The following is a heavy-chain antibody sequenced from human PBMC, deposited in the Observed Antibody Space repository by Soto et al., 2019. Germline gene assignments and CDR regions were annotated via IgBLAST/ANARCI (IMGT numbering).Heavy chain of an antibody. CDR3: ARSSGFFYYSYGMDV. CDR2: IYYSGST. J-gene: IGHJ6*02. V-gene: IGHV4-39*01. CDR1: GGSISSSSYY. Sequence: SETLSLTCTVSGGSISSSSYYWGWIRQPPGKGLEWIGSIYYSGSTYYNPSLKSRVTISVDTSKNQFSLKLSSVTAADTAVYYCARSSGFFYYSYGMDVWGQGTPVPVPS. D-gene: IGHD6-19*01.